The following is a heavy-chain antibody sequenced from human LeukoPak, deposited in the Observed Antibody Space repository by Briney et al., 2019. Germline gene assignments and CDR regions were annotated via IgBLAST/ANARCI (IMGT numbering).Heavy chain of an antibody. CDR2: IFYRGST. CDR3: GRLSTRFCSGGTCYTNGAVDI. V-gene: IGHV4-59*08. CDR1: GGSISSYY. J-gene: IGHJ3*02. Sequence: SETLSLTCTVSGGSISSYYWSWIRQPPGQGREWIGYIFYRGSTNYNPSLKSRVTMSVDTSNKQFSLRLSSVTAADTALYYCGRLSTRFCSGGTCYTNGAVDIWGQGTRVTVSS. D-gene: IGHD2-15*01.